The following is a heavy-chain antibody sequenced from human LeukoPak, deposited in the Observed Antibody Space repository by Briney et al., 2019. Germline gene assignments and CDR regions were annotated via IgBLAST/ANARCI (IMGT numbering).Heavy chain of an antibody. J-gene: IGHJ4*02. CDR1: GFTFSSYS. CDR3: ARYYDYVWGSYRRDPYYFDY. D-gene: IGHD3-16*02. CDR2: ISSSSNYI. V-gene: IGHV3-21*01. Sequence: GSLRLSCAASGFTFSSYSMNWLRQAPGKGLELVSSISSSSNYIYYTDSEKGRFTISRDNAQHTLYLQMNSLRAEDTAVYYCARYYDYVWGSYRRDPYYFDYGGGRTLVPVPS.